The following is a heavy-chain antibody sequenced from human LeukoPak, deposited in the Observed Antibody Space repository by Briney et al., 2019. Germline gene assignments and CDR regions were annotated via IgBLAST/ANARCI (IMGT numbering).Heavy chain of an antibody. CDR1: GLTIGHYW. J-gene: IGHJ4*02. Sequence: GGSLTLSCAASGLTIGHYWMHWVRQAPGKGLVWVSHINNDGSDTSYADSVKGRFTISRDNAENTLFLQMHRLRADDTAVYYCARDENGAIPLDSWGQGTLVTVSS. V-gene: IGHV3-74*01. D-gene: IGHD2-21*01. CDR3: ARDENGAIPLDS. CDR2: INNDGSDT.